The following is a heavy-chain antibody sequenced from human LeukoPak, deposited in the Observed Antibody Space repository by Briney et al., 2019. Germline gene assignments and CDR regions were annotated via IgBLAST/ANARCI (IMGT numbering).Heavy chain of an antibody. CDR2: IYHSGNT. D-gene: IGHD3-16*02. V-gene: IGHV4-38-2*02. CDR1: GFSISGGYY. Sequence: SETLSLTCSVSGFSISGGYYWGWIRQPPGKGLEWLGSIYHSGNTDYNPSLKSRVTISVDTAKNKFFLRLGSVTAADTAVYYCARVVYDYVWGSYRDYYFDYWGQGTLVTVSS. J-gene: IGHJ4*02. CDR3: ARVVYDYVWGSYRDYYFDY.